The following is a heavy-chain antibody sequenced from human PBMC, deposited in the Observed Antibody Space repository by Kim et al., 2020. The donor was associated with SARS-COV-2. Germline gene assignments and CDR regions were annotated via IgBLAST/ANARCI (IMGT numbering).Heavy chain of an antibody. CDR2: ISSSSSYI. Sequence: GGSLRLSCAASGFTFSSYSMNWVRQAPGKGLEWVSSISSSSSYIYYADSVKGRFTISRDNAKNSLYLQMNSLRAEDTAVYYCARGAAPEHYDYVWGSYPMGYWGQGTLVTVSS. CDR1: GFTFSSYS. CDR3: ARGAAPEHYDYVWGSYPMGY. D-gene: IGHD3-16*02. J-gene: IGHJ4*02. V-gene: IGHV3-21*01.